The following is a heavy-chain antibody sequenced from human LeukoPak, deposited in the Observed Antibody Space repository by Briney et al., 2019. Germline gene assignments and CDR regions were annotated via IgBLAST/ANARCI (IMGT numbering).Heavy chain of an antibody. CDR2: IYYSGST. V-gene: IGHV4-59*08. D-gene: IGHD3-9*01. J-gene: IGHJ5*02. CDR1: GGSISSYY. CDR3: ARVKSSHSDILTGCYGVTVGGPSNWFDP. Sequence: SETLSLTCTVSGGSISSYYWSWIRQPPGKGLEWIGYIYYSGSTNYNPSLKSRVTISVDTSKNQFSLKLSSVTAADTAVYYCARVKSSHSDILTGCYGVTVGGPSNWFDPWGQGTLVTVSS.